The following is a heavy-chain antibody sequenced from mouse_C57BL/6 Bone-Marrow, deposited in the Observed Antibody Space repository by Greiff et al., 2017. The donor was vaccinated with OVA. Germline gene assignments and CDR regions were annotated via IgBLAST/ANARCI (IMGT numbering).Heavy chain of an antibody. CDR2: IHPSDSDT. CDR1: GYTFTSYW. J-gene: IGHJ2*01. Sequence: QVQLQQPGAELVKPGASVKVSCKASGYTFTSYWMHWVKQRPGQGLEWIGRIHPSDSDTNYNQKFKGKATLTVNKYSSTANMQISILTSEDSAVYYCAIDYYYGIRYDPFHHWGHGTPLSVSP. D-gene: IGHD1-1*01. V-gene: IGHV1-74*01. CDR3: AIDYYYGIRYDPFHH.